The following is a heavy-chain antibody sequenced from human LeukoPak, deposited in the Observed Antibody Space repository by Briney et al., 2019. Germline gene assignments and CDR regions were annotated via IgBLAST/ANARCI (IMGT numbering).Heavy chain of an antibody. Sequence: SVKVSCKASGYTFTSYGISWVRPAPGQGVEWIGWNSAYNGNTNYAQKLQGRVTMTTDTSTSTAYLELSSLRSEDTAVYYCARGNVDTAMVHYYYYCMDVWGKGTTVTVSS. J-gene: IGHJ6*03. V-gene: IGHV1-18*01. CDR3: ARGNVDTAMVHYYYYCMDV. D-gene: IGHD5-18*01. CDR1: GYTFTSYG. CDR2: NSAYNGNT.